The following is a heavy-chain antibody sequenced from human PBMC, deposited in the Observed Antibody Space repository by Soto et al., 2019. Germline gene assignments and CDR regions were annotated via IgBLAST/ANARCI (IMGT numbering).Heavy chain of an antibody. CDR3: GRLLRPGGRGRSSYYY. V-gene: IGHV5-51*01. CDR1: AYSSTNYW. J-gene: IGHJ4*02. CDR2: IYPDDSDT. D-gene: IGHD6-19*01. Sequence: GESLTVSSKASAYSSTNYWIAWVRQVPVKGLEWMGIIYPDDSDTRYNPTFQGHVTISADKSISTAYLQWSSLKASDTAMYYCGRLLRPGGRGRSSYYYCGQ.